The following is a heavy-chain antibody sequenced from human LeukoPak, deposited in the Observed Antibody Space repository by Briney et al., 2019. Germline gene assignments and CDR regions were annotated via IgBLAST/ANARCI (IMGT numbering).Heavy chain of an antibody. D-gene: IGHD2-15*01. CDR1: GYTFTSYY. V-gene: IGHV1-46*01. CDR3: ARDRCSGGSCYGWFDP. Sequence: ASVKVSCKASGYTFTSYYMHWVRQAPGQGLEWMGIINPSGGSTSYAQKFQGRVTMTRDTSTSTVYMELSSLGSEDTAVYYCARDRCSGGSCYGWFDPWGQGTLVTVSS. CDR2: INPSGGST. J-gene: IGHJ5*02.